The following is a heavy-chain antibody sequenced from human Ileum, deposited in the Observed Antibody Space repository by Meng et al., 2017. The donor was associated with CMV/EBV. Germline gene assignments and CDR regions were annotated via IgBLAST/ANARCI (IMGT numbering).Heavy chain of an antibody. Sequence: GESLMISCAASRFTFSYYDMHWVRQPTGKGLEWVSGLGTAGDTTYPGSVKGRFTISRDNSKNTLYLQMNSLRAEDTAVYYCAKGVQGGSYPGHFDYWGQGTLVTVSS. D-gene: IGHD1-26*01. J-gene: IGHJ4*02. CDR3: AKGVQGGSYPGHFDY. V-gene: IGHV3-13*01. CDR2: LGTAGDT. CDR1: RFTFSYYD.